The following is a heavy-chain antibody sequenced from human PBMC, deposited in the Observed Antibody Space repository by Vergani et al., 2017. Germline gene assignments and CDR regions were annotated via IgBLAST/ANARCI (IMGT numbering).Heavy chain of an antibody. D-gene: IGHD3-10*01. Sequence: QVLLTQSGAEVKKPGSSVKVSCKASGGSLSTYAFVWVRLAPAQGLEWMGGFFPVFGTPTYAQKFQGRVTIDADESTSTTSMTVSSLKSEDTAVYFCARVLRDDVAQGVSWNYYGMDVWGQGTTVTVSS. CDR1: GGSLSTYA. CDR3: ARVLRDDVAQGVSWNYYGMDV. J-gene: IGHJ6*02. CDR2: FFPVFGTP. V-gene: IGHV1-69*12.